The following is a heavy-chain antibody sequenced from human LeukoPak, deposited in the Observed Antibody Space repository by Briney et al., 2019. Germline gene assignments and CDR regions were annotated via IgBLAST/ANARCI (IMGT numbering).Heavy chain of an antibody. CDR2: IYTSGST. D-gene: IGHD2-2*01. V-gene: IGHV4-4*07. CDR3: ARGAVGVVVPAAIGPWFDP. Sequence: SETLSLTCTVSGGSISSYYWSWIRQPAGKGLEWIGRIYTSGSTNYNPSLKSRVTMSVDTSKNQFSLKLSSVTAADTAVYYCARGAVGVVVPAAIGPWFDPWGQGTLVTVSS. CDR1: GGSISSYY. J-gene: IGHJ5*02.